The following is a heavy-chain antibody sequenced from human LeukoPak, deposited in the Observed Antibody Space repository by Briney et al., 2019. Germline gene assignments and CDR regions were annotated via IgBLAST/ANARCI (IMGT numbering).Heavy chain of an antibody. CDR3: ASEGSNYYYYGMDV. CDR2: MNPNSGNT. V-gene: IGHV1-8*01. Sequence: AASVTVSCKASGYTFTSYDINWVRQAAGQGLEWMGWMNPNSGNTGYAQKFQGRVTMTRNTSISTAYMELSSLRSEDTAVYYCASEGSNYYYYGMDVWGQGTTVTVSS. CDR1: GYTFTSYD. D-gene: IGHD3-10*01. J-gene: IGHJ6*02.